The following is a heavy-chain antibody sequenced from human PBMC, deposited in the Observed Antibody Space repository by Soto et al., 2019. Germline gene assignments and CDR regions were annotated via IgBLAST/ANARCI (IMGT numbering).Heavy chain of an antibody. J-gene: IGHJ4*02. Sequence: SETLSLTCTVSGGSISSYYWSWIRQPPGKGLEWIGYIYFRGTTNYNPSLKSRVTMSADTSKNQFSLKLNSVTAADTAVYYCARMNYYDTSGYPYDYWGQGMMVTVSS. CDR3: ARMNYYDTSGYPYDY. D-gene: IGHD3-22*01. V-gene: IGHV4-59*01. CDR1: GGSISSYY. CDR2: IYFRGTT.